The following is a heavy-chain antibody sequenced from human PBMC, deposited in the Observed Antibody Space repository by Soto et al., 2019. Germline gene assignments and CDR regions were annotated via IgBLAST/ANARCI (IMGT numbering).Heavy chain of an antibody. CDR3: ARHPTLESRRDTKHFGY. Sequence: GESLKISCKGSGYSFTNYWINWVRQMPGKGLEWMGRIDPSDSYTNYSPSFQGHVTISTDKSISTAYLQWSSLKASDTAMYYCARHPTLESRRDTKHFGYWGQGTLVTVSS. D-gene: IGHD2-2*01. J-gene: IGHJ4*02. V-gene: IGHV5-10-1*01. CDR2: IDPSDSYT. CDR1: GYSFTNYW.